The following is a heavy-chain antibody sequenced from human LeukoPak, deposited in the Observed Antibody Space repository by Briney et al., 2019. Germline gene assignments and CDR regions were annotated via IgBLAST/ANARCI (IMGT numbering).Heavy chain of an antibody. D-gene: IGHD3-16*01. CDR2: IIPILGIA. CDR1: GGTFSSYA. V-gene: IGHV1-69*04. Sequence: SVKVSCKASGGTFSSYAISWVRQAPGQGLEWMGRIIPILGIANYAQKFQGRVTITADKSTSTAYMELSSLRSEDTAVYYCASGAHGSPYYYYYGMDVWGQGTTVTVSS. J-gene: IGHJ6*02. CDR3: ASGAHGSPYYYYYGMDV.